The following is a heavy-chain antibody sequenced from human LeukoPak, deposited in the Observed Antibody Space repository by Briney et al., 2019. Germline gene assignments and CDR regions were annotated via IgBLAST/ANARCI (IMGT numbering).Heavy chain of an antibody. D-gene: IGHD6-19*01. Sequence: GGSLRLSCAASGFTFSSYGMHWVRQAPGKGLEWVALISYDGSDKGYADSVKGRSTISRDNSRNTLYLQMNSLRAEDTAVYYCAKGYSSGLYKLYYFDFWGQGTLVTVSS. V-gene: IGHV3-30*18. CDR3: AKGYSSGLYKLYYFDF. CDR2: ISYDGSDK. J-gene: IGHJ4*02. CDR1: GFTFSSYG.